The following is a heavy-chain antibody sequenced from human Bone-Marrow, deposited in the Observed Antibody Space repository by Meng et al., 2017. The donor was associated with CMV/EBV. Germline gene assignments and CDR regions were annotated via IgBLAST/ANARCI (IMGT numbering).Heavy chain of an antibody. Sequence: GESLKISCAASGFTFSSYSMNWVRQAPGKGLEWVSSISSSSSYIYYADSVKGRFTISRDNAKNSLYLQMNSLRAEDTAVYYCARVRGRSWYYYYGMDVWGQGTTVTVSS. CDR3: ARVRGRSWYYYYGMDV. CDR1: GFTFSSYS. V-gene: IGHV3-21*01. J-gene: IGHJ6*02. CDR2: ISSSSSYI. D-gene: IGHD3-10*01.